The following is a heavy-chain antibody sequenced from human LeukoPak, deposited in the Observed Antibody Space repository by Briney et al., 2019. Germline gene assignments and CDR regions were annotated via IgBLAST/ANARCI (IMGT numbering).Heavy chain of an antibody. CDR1: GVSFSGYY. J-gene: IGHJ1*01. CDR2: INHSGST. V-gene: IGHV4-34*01. CDR3: ARAYGYFDWLLTPRGYFQH. D-gene: IGHD3-9*01. Sequence: SETLSLTCAVYGVSFSGYYWSWIRQPPGKGLEWIGEINHSGSTNYNPSLKSRVTISVDTSKNQFSLTLSSVTAADTAVYYCARAYGYFDWLLTPRGYFQHWGQGTLVTVSS.